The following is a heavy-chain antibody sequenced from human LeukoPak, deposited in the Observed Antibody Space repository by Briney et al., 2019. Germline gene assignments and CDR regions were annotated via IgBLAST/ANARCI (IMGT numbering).Heavy chain of an antibody. J-gene: IGHJ6*02. CDR2: ISGSGGST. D-gene: IGHD2-21*01. CDR3: AKSRGDSISAYGLDV. CDR1: GFTFSSYA. V-gene: IGHV3-23*01. Sequence: PGGSLRLSCAASGFTFSSYAMSWVRQAPGKGLKWVSAISGSGGSTYYADSVKGRFTISRDNSKNTLYLQMNSLRAGDTAIYYCAKSRGDSISAYGLDVWGQGTTVTVFS.